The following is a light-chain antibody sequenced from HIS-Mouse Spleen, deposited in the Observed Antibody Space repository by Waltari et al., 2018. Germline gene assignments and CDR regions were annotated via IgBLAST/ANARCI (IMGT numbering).Light chain of an antibody. J-gene: IGLJ2*01. CDR2: EDN. CDR1: SGSIASNY. Sequence: NFMLTQPHSVSESPGKTVTISCTGSSGSIASNYVQWYQQRPGSAPTTVIYEDNRRPPGVPDRFSGSIDSSSNAASLTIAGLKTEDEADYYCQSYDSSNVVFGGGTKLTVL. CDR3: QSYDSSNVV. V-gene: IGLV6-57*02.